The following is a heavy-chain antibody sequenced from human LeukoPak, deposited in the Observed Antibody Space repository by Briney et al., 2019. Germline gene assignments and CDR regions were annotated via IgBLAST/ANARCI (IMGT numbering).Heavy chain of an antibody. V-gene: IGHV4-39*07. J-gene: IGHJ2*01. D-gene: IGHD3-22*01. CDR3: ARGRITMIVVVHYWYFDL. CDR1: GGSISSSSYY. Sequence: SETLSLTCTVSGGSISSSSYYWSWIRQPPGKGLEWIGEINHSGSTNYNPSLKSRVTISVDTSKNQFSLKLSSVTAADTAVYYCARGRITMIVVVHYWYFDLWGRGTLVTVSS. CDR2: INHSGST.